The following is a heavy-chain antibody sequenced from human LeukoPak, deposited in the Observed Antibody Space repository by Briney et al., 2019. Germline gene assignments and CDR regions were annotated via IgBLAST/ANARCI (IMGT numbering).Heavy chain of an antibody. CDR2: IKGDGSST. Sequence: GGSLRLSCAASGFTFTTYWMHWVRQVPGKGLVWVARIKGDGSSTRHADSMKGRFTISRDNAKNSLYLQMNSLRAEDTTVYYCARRRCSSTSCFFDYWGQGTLVTVSS. D-gene: IGHD2-2*01. CDR3: ARRRCSSTSCFFDY. V-gene: IGHV3-74*01. J-gene: IGHJ4*02. CDR1: GFTFTTYW.